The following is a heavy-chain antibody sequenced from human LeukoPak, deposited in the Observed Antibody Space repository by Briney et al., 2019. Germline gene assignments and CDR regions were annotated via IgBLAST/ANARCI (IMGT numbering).Heavy chain of an antibody. D-gene: IGHD3-10*01. CDR3: AKPTGTGVGKWYFDS. CDR2: IRLSGDGAT. CDR1: GFTFSVYA. J-gene: IGHJ4*02. Sequence: PGGSLRHSCAASGFTFSVYAMTWVGQAPGKGLECVSTIRLSGDGATYYADSVQGRFTISRHNSKNTLYLQMSSLRVEDTGVYYCAKPTGTGVGKWYFDSWGQGTLVTVSS. V-gene: IGHV3-23*01.